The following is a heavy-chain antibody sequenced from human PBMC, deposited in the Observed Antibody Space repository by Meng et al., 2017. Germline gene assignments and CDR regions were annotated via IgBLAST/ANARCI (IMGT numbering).Heavy chain of an antibody. CDR1: GGSFSGYY. V-gene: IGHV4-34*01. CDR2: INHSGST. Sequence: QVQLQEGGGGLLKASETLPLTCAVYGGSFSGYYWSWIRQPPGKGLEWIGEINHSGSTNYNPSLKSRVTISVDTSKNQFSLKLSSVTAADTAVYYCARRGIAARPFYYWGQGTLVTVSS. D-gene: IGHD6-6*01. CDR3: ARRGIAARPFYY. J-gene: IGHJ4*02.